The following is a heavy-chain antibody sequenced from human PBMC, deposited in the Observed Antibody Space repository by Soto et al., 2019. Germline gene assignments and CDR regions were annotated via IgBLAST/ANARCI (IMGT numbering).Heavy chain of an antibody. V-gene: IGHV1-69*06. D-gene: IGHD2-2*01. CDR2: IIPIFGTA. J-gene: IGHJ6*02. CDR1: GGTFSSYA. CDR3: ARYLCSTSCYQFYYYYGMDV. Sequence: SVKVSCKASGGTFSSYAISWVRQAPGQGLEWMGGIIPIFGTANYAQKFQGRVTITADKSTSTAYMELSSLRSEDTAAYYCARYLCSTSCYQFYYYYGMDVWGQGTTVTVSS.